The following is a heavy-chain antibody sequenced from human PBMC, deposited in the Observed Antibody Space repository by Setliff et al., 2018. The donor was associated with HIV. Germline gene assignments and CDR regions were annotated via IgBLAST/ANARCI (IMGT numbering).Heavy chain of an antibody. J-gene: IGHJ4*02. Sequence: PGGSLRLSCAASRFIFSSYSMNWVRQAPGKGLEWVSSISSSTSYIFYADSVKGRFTISRDNAKNSLYLQMNSLRAEDTAVYYCARGGAMIVVVFDYWGQGTLVTVSS. D-gene: IGHD3-22*01. CDR3: ARGGAMIVVVFDY. CDR1: RFIFSSYS. CDR2: ISSSTSYI. V-gene: IGHV3-21*01.